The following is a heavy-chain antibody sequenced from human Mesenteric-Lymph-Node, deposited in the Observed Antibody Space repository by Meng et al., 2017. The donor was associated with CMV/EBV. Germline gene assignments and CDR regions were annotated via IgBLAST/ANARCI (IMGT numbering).Heavy chain of an antibody. CDR1: RLSGRRGRYY. J-gene: IGHJ4*02. V-gene: IGHV4-61*01. Sequence: CPVSRLSGRRGRYYSPWIRPPPGKGLEWIGYSYYCGSTSYTPSLQSRVTISIDTSKNQFSLELSSVSAADTAVYYCARGTLNHHYVDYWGQGTLVTVSS. CDR2: SYYCGST. D-gene: IGHD1-1*01. CDR3: ARGTLNHHYVDY.